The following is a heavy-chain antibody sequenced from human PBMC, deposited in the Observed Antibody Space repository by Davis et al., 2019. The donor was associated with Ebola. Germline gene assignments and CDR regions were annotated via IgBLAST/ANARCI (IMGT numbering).Heavy chain of an antibody. CDR3: ARAGKATVTTKNYYYGMDV. Sequence: MPSETLSLTCAAYGGSFSGYYWTWIRKPPGKGLEWCGEINHSGSTNHNPSLRSRVTISVDPSKNQFSMKLSSVTAADTAVYYCARAGKATVTTKNYYYGMDVWGQGTTVTVSS. CDR2: INHSGST. J-gene: IGHJ6*02. CDR1: GGSFSGYY. V-gene: IGHV4-34*01. D-gene: IGHD4-17*01.